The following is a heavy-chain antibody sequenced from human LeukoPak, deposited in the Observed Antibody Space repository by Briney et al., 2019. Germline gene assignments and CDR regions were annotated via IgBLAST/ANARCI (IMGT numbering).Heavy chain of an antibody. V-gene: IGHV3-23*01. J-gene: IGHJ4*02. D-gene: IGHD3-10*01. CDR1: GFTFSSYA. Sequence: GGSLRLPCAASGFTFSSYAMSWVRQAPGKGLEWVSAISGSGGSTYYADSVKGRFTISRDNSKNTLYLQMNSLRAEDTAVYYCTMVRGVIIPYYFDYWGQGTLVTVSS. CDR2: ISGSGGST. CDR3: TMVRGVIIPYYFDY.